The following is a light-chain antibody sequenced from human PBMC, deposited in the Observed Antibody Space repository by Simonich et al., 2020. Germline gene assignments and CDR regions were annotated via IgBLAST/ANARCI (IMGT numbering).Light chain of an antibody. J-gene: IGLJ2*01. Sequence: QSALTQPPSASGSPGQSVTISCTGTSSDVGGYNYVSWYQQHPGKAPKLMIYEVSSRPSGVPDRFSGSKSGNTASLTVSGLQAEDEADYYCSSYTSSSVVFGGGTKLTVL. CDR2: EVS. CDR3: SSYTSSSVV. V-gene: IGLV2-8*01. CDR1: SSDVGGYNY.